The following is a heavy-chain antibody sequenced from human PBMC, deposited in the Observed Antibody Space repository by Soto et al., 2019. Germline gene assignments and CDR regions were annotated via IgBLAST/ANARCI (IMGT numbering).Heavy chain of an antibody. D-gene: IGHD5-12*01. V-gene: IGHV3-23*01. CDR1: GFTFSSYA. CDR2: VSGSGSAT. J-gene: IGHJ4*02. Sequence: EVQLLESGGGLVQPGGSLRLSCAASGFTFSSYAMTWVRQAPGKGLEWVSVVSGSGSATYDADSVKGRFTISRDNSKNTLYLQMSSLRAEDTAIYYCAKAATMTPGEVDYWGQGTLVTVSS. CDR3: AKAATMTPGEVDY.